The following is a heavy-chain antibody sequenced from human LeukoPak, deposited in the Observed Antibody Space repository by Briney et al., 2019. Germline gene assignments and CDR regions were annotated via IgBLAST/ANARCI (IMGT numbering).Heavy chain of an antibody. CDR2: FDPEDDET. J-gene: IGHJ5*02. Sequence: GASVKVSCKVSGYTLTQLSMHWVRQAPGKGLEWMGGFDPEDDETIYAQKFQGRVTMTEDTSTDTAYMELSSLRSEDTAVYYCATAPEGQNWFDPWGQGTLVTVSS. V-gene: IGHV1-24*01. CDR1: GYTLTQLS. CDR3: ATAPEGQNWFDP.